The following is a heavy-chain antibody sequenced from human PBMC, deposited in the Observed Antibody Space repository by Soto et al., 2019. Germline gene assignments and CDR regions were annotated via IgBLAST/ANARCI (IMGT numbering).Heavy chain of an antibody. CDR2: IYKSTTT. D-gene: IGHD2-15*01. CDR1: GDSISTVDYF. J-gene: IGHJ5*01. V-gene: IGHV4-30-4*02. CDR3: ARGRYCLTGRCFPNWFDS. Sequence: SDTLSLTCSVSGDSISTVDYFWAWIRQPPGQALEYIGYIYKSTTTYYNPSFESRVAISLDTSKSQFSLTVTSVTAADTAVYFCARGRYCLTGRCFPNWFDSWRQGTLVTVSS.